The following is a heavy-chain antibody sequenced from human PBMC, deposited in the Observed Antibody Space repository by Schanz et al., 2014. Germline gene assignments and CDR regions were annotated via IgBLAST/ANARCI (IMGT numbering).Heavy chain of an antibody. CDR2: ISNDGSIK. J-gene: IGHJ4*02. Sequence: QVQLVESGGGLVKPGGSLRLSCAASGFTFSSYAMHWVRQAPGKGLEWVARISNDGSIKYYADSVEGRFTISRDNSRNTLYLQMNDLRAEDTAVYYCASASGYSEYGAYFDIWGQGTLVTVSS. D-gene: IGHD1-26*01. V-gene: IGHV3-30-3*01. CDR1: GFTFSSYA. CDR3: ASASGYSEYGAYFDI.